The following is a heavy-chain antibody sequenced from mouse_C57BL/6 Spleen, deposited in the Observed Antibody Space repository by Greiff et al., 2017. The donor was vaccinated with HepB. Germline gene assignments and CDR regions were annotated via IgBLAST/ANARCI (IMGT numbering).Heavy chain of an antibody. D-gene: IGHD2-1*01. V-gene: IGHV1-61*01. J-gene: IGHJ2*01. CDR3: ARGGIYYAYCDY. Sequence: VQLQQSGAELVRPGSSVKLSCKASGYTFTSYWMDWVKQRPGPGLEWIGNIYPSDSETHYNQKFKDKATLTVDKSSSPAYMQLSSLTSEDSAVYYCARGGIYYAYCDYWGQGTTLTVSS. CDR1: GYTFTSYW. CDR2: IYPSDSET.